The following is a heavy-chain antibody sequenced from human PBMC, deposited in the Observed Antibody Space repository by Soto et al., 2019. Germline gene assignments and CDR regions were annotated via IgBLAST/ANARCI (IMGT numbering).Heavy chain of an antibody. Sequence: GGSLRLSCAASGFTFSSYGMHWVRQAPGKGLEWVAVISYDGSNKYYADSVKGRFTISRDNSKNTLYLQMNSLRAEDTAVYYCAKGRPAPYYYGSGKYYYGMDVWGQGTTVTVSS. D-gene: IGHD3-10*01. V-gene: IGHV3-30*18. CDR1: GFTFSSYG. J-gene: IGHJ6*02. CDR3: AKGRPAPYYYGSGKYYYGMDV. CDR2: ISYDGSNK.